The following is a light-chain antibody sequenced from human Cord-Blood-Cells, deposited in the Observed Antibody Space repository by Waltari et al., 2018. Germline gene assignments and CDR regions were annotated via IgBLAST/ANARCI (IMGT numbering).Light chain of an antibody. CDR3: QQSYSTT. J-gene: IGKJ4*01. CDR2: AAS. CDR1: QSISSY. V-gene: IGKV1-39*01. Sequence: SASVGDRVTITCRASQSISSYLNWYQQKPGKAPKLLIYAASSLQSGVPSRFSGSGSGTDFTLTISSLQPEDFATYYCQQSYSTTFGGGTKVEIK.